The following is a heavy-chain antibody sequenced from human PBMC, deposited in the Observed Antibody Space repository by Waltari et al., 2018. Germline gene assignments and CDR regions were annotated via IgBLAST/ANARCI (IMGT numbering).Heavy chain of an antibody. D-gene: IGHD3-3*01. CDR1: GFTFSRYG. V-gene: IGHV3-33*01. CDR3: ARDDDTSSHYSRFEY. J-gene: IGHJ4*01. Sequence: QVQLVESGGGVVQPGRSRTLPCATSGFTFSRYGLPWFDRAPGKGLEWVAVMWFDGSNKYYSDSVKGRFTVSRDASRDTVFLQMNSLRAEDTAVYYCARDDDTSSHYSRFEYWGHGTLVTVSA. CDR2: MWFDGSNK.